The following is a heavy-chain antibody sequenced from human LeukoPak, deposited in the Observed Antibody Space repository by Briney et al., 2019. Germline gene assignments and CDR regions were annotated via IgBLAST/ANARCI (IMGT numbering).Heavy chain of an antibody. CDR1: GFTYSCYW. J-gene: IGHJ4*02. V-gene: IGHV3-7*01. CDR2: IKQDGSEK. CDR3: ASDPAYGDYDDY. Sequence: GGSLRLSCAASGFTYSCYWVSGLREARGGGVEWVANIKQDGSEKYYVDSVKGRFTISRDNARNSLYLQMNSVRAEDTAVYYCASDPAYGDYDDYWGQGTLVTVSS. D-gene: IGHD4-17*01.